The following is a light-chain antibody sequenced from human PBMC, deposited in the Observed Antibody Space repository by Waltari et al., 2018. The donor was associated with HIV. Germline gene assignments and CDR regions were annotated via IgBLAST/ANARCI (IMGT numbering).Light chain of an antibody. Sequence: AIRMTQSPSSVSASAGDRVTITCRTSQDITTALAWYHQKPGEAPKLIIHAASSLQSWVPTTFNGSGSWTEFTLTISWLQSDDLGTYYCQQYYVYPFAFGPGTTVNIK. CDR3: QQYYVYPFA. V-gene: IGKV1-8*01. CDR2: AAS. J-gene: IGKJ3*01. CDR1: QDITTA.